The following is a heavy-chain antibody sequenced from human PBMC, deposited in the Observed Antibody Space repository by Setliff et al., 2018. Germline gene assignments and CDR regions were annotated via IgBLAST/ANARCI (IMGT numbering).Heavy chain of an antibody. D-gene: IGHD3-22*01. Sequence: SETLSLTCTVSGDSISSTSYQWGWVRQPPGKGLEWIGSIYYTGTAYYNPSLKSRVTISVVTSKNQFSLKLSSVTAADTAVYYCAGHASSYSDNNYYEIGYFRHWGQGTLVTVSS. J-gene: IGHJ1*01. CDR1: GDSISSTSYQ. V-gene: IGHV4-39*07. CDR3: AGHASSYSDNNYYEIGYFRH. CDR2: IYYTGTA.